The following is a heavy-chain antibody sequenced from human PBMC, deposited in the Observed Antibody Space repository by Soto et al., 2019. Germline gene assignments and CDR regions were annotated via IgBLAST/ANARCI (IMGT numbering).Heavy chain of an antibody. CDR1: GFTFDSYA. D-gene: IGHD3-3*01. V-gene: IGHV3-23*01. CDR2: ISGSADGT. Sequence: EVKLLESGGGLAQPGGSLRLSCVGSGFTFDSYAISWVRQAPGERLQWIAAISGSADGTDYAHSVRGRFTISRDNAKKTVHVKRVSLRVEATAVYFCANDTVGGYSFWSGFYSAGFDVWGQGTLVTV. J-gene: IGHJ3*01. CDR3: ANDTVGGYSFWSGFYSAGFDV.